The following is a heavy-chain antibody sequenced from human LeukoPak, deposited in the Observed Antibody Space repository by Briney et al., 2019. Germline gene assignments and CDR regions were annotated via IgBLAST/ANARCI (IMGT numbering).Heavy chain of an antibody. CDR1: DGSITSYY. J-gene: IGHJ4*02. Sequence: PSETLFLTCTVSDGSITSYYWSWIRQPPGKGLEWIGYIYYGENTNYNPSLKSRVTISVDTSKKQFSLKLTSVTAADTAVYYCARARGRWNQFDYWGQGALVTVSS. CDR2: IYYGENT. D-gene: IGHD1-14*01. CDR3: ARARGRWNQFDY. V-gene: IGHV4-59*01.